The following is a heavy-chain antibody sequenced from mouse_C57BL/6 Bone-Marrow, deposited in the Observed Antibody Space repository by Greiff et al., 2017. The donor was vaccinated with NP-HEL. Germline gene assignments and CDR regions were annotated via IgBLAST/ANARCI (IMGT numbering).Heavy chain of an antibody. CDR1: GFTFSDYG. V-gene: IGHV5-17*01. J-gene: IGHJ4*01. CDR3: ARDYYGSSPSYAMDY. D-gene: IGHD1-1*01. CDR2: ISSGSSTI. Sequence: EVMLVESGGGLVKPGGSLKLSCAASGFTFSDYGMHWVRQAPEKGLEWVAYISSGSSTIYYADTVKGRFTISRDNAKNTLFLQMTSLRSEDTAMYYCARDYYGSSPSYAMDYWGQGTSVTVSS.